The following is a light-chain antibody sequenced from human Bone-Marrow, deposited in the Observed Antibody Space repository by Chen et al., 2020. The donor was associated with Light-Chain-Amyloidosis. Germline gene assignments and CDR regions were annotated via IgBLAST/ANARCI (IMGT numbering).Light chain of an antibody. CDR1: SGSIATNY. J-gene: IGLJ3*02. V-gene: IGLV6-57*01. CDR2: EDD. CDR3: QSYQGSSQGV. Sequence: NIMLIQPHSVSEFPGKTVIISCTRSSGSIATNYVQWYQQRPGSSPTTVIYEDDQSPSGVPDRFSGSIDRSSNSASLTISGLKTEVEADYYCQSYQGSSQGVFGGGTKLTVL.